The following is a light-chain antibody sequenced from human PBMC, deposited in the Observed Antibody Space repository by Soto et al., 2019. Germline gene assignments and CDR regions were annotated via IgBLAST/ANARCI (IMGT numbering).Light chain of an antibody. V-gene: IGLV1-44*01. CDR1: SSNIGSNT. Sequence: QSVLTQPPSASGTPGQRVTISCSGSSSNIGSNTVNWYHQFPGTAPKLLIYRNNQRPSGVPDRVSGSKSGTSASLTISGLQSEDEADYYCATWDDSLNAMVFGRGTKLTVL. CDR2: RNN. J-gene: IGLJ2*01. CDR3: ATWDDSLNAMV.